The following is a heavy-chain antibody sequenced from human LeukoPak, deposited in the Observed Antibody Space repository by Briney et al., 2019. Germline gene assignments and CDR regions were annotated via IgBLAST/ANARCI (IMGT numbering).Heavy chain of an antibody. CDR2: IYSGGAT. J-gene: IGHJ6*04. CDR3: VQRSMDV. Sequence: GGSLRLSCAASGFTVSSNYMSWVRQAPGKGLEWVSVIYSGGATYYADSVKGRFTISRDSSRNTLYLQMNSLRAEDTAVYYCVQRSMDVWGKGTTVTVSS. CDR1: GFTVSSNY. V-gene: IGHV3-53*01. D-gene: IGHD6-25*01.